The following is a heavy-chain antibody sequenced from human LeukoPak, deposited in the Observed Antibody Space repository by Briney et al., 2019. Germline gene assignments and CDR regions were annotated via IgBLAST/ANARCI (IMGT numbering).Heavy chain of an antibody. Sequence: SVKVSCKASGGTFSSYAISWVRQAPGQGLEWMGGIIPIFGTANYAQKFQGRVTITADESTSTAYMELSSLRSEDMAVYYCARGRDGYNWVVPNDYWGQGTLVTVSS. V-gene: IGHV1-69*13. CDR2: IIPIFGTA. D-gene: IGHD5-24*01. CDR3: ARGRDGYNWVVPNDY. J-gene: IGHJ4*02. CDR1: GGTFSSYA.